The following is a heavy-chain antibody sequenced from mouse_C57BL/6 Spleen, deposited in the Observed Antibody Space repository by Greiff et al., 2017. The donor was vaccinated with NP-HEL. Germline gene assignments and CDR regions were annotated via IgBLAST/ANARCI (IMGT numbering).Heavy chain of an antibody. CDR3: ASGLDSSGYVDY. D-gene: IGHD3-2*02. J-gene: IGHJ4*01. V-gene: IGHV1-39*01. CDR2: INPNYGTT. Sequence: EVKLQESGPELVKPGASVKISCKASGYSFTDYNMNWVKQSNGKSLEWIGVINPNYGTTSYNQKFKGKATLTVDQSSSTAYMQLNSLTSEDSAVYYCASGLDSSGYVDYWGQGTSVTVSS. CDR1: GYSFTDYN.